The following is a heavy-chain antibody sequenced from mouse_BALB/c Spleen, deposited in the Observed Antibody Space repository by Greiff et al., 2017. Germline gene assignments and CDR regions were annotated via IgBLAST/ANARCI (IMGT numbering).Heavy chain of an antibody. J-gene: IGHJ4*01. CDR2: IYPGDGDT. D-gene: IGHD1-1*01. Sequence: VKLMESGPELVKPGASVKISCKASGYAFSSSWMNWVKQRPGQGLEWIGRIYPGDGDTNYNGKFKGKATLTADKSSSTAYMQLSSLTSVDSAVYFCARWGYGSSYGAMDYWGQGTSVTVSS. CDR3: ARWGYGSSYGAMDY. V-gene: IGHV1-82*01. CDR1: GYAFSSSW.